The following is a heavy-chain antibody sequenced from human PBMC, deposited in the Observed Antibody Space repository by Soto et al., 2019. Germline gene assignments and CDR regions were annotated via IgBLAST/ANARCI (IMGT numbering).Heavy chain of an antibody. D-gene: IGHD3-9*01. CDR3: ARAHHSYYDILTGYYP. J-gene: IGHJ5*02. Sequence: PSETLSLTCTVSGGSISSYYWSWIRQPPGKGLEWIGFIYYSGSTNYNPSLKSRVTISVDTSKNQFSLKLSSVTAADTAVYYCARAHHSYYDILTGYYPWGQGTLVTVSS. V-gene: IGHV4-59*01. CDR1: GGSISSYY. CDR2: IYYSGST.